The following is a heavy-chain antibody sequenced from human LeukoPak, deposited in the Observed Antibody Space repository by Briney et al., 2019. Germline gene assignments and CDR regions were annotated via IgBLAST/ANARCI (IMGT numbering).Heavy chain of an antibody. D-gene: IGHD3-3*01. CDR3: ASCDFWSGYYGCVFDY. Sequence: SETLSLTCTVSGGSISTYYWSWIRQPPGKGLEWIGYIYYSGNTNCNPSLKSRVTISVDTSKNQFSLKLSSVTAADTAVYYCASCDFWSGYYGCVFDYWGQGTLVTVSS. CDR1: GGSISTYY. CDR2: IYYSGNT. V-gene: IGHV4-59*08. J-gene: IGHJ4*02.